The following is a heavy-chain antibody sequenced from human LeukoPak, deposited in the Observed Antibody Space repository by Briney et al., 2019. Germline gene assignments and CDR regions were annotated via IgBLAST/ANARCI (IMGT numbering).Heavy chain of an antibody. V-gene: IGHV3-21*01. J-gene: IGHJ3*02. CDR1: GFTFSSYS. CDR3: ARLGEDAFDI. D-gene: IGHD3-3*01. Sequence: GGSLRLSCAASGFTFSSYSMNWVRQAPGKGLEWVSSISSSSSYIYYADSVKGRITISRDNAKNSLYLQMNSLRAEDTAVYYCARLGEDAFDIWGQGTMVTVSS. CDR2: ISSSSSYI.